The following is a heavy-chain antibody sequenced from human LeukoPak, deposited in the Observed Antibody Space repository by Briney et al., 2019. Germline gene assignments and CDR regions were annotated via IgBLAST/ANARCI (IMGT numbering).Heavy chain of an antibody. Sequence: PGGSLRFSCAASGFTFSSYAMHWVRQAPGKGLEWVAVISYDGSNKYYADSVKGRFTISRDNSKNTLYLQMNSLRAEDTAVYYCAISYDSSGYSEFDYWGQGTLVTVSS. V-gene: IGHV3-30-3*01. CDR1: GFTFSSYA. D-gene: IGHD3-22*01. CDR2: ISYDGSNK. CDR3: AISYDSSGYSEFDY. J-gene: IGHJ4*02.